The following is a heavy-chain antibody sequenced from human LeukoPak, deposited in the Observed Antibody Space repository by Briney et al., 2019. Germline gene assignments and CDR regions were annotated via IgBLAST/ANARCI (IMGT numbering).Heavy chain of an antibody. J-gene: IGHJ5*02. Sequence: GRSLRLSCAASGFTFDDYAMHWVRQAPGKGLEWVSGISWNSGSIGYADSVKGRFTISRDNAKNSLYLQMNSLRAEDTALYYCAKAVGSGWYNWFDPWGQGTLVTVSS. CDR3: AKAVGSGWYNWFDP. CDR2: ISWNSGSI. D-gene: IGHD6-19*01. CDR1: GFTFDDYA. V-gene: IGHV3-9*01.